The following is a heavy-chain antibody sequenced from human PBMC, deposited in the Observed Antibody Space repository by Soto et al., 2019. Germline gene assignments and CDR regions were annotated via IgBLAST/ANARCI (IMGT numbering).Heavy chain of an antibody. J-gene: IGHJ4*02. CDR1: GGSISDNW. V-gene: IGHV4-4*02. CDR2: IYHTGNR. D-gene: IGHD6-19*01. Sequence: QVQLQESGPGLMQPSGTLSLTCAVSGGSISDNWWSWVRQPPGKGLEWIGEIYHTGNRHYNPSLEGRVTISVDKSKNHFSLNLNSVTAADTAEYYCARHIAVSGTRGFDYWGQGILVTVSS. CDR3: ARHIAVSGTRGFDY.